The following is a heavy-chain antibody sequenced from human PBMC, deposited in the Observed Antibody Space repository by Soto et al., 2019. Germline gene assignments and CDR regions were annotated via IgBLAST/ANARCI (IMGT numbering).Heavy chain of an antibody. CDR1: GFPFTNTW. J-gene: IGHJ4*02. Sequence: QVVESGGGLVPPGGSLRLSCAASGFPFTNTWMTWFAKTPGKGLMWVSRISPDGSDVGYADSVEGRFTVSRDNAKNTLYLQMHSLRAEDTAMYYCACWGHIVPVAPSDFDRWGQGTLVTVSS. V-gene: IGHV3-74*01. CDR3: ACWGHIVPVAPSDFDR. CDR2: ISPDGSDV. D-gene: IGHD2-8*02.